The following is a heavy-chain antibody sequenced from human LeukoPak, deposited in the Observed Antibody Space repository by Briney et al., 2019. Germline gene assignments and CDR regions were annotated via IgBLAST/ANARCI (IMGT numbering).Heavy chain of an antibody. CDR1: GDSVSSNIAA. J-gene: IGHJ4*02. V-gene: IGHV6-1*01. CDR2: TYFRSKWYN. CDR3: ASRLVGRSPFDY. D-gene: IGHD2-15*01. Sequence: SQTLSLTCAISGDSVSSNIAAWHWIRQSPSRGLEWLGRTYFRSKWYNDYAVSVKSRRTINPDTSKNQFSLQLNSVTPEDTAVYYCASRLVGRSPFDYGGQGTLVTVSS.